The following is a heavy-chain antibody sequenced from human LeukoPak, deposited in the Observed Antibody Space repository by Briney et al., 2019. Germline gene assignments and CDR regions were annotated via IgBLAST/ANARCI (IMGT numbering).Heavy chain of an antibody. CDR1: GFTFSSAW. CDR2: ITDNATT. D-gene: IGHD1-26*01. Sequence: GGSLKLSCAASGFTFSSAWMHWVRQAPGTGLVWVSRITDNATTTYADSVRGRFTISRDNAKNILYLQMNSLRAEDTAVYYCVRDRVGPDYWGQGTLVTVSS. CDR3: VRDRVGPDY. V-gene: IGHV3-74*03. J-gene: IGHJ4*02.